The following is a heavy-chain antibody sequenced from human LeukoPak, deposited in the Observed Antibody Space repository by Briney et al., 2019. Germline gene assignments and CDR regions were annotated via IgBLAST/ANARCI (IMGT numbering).Heavy chain of an antibody. Sequence: GGSPRLSCAASRFTFSSYAMSWVRQAPGKGLEWVSAISGSGVSTFYADSVKGRVTISRDNFKSTLYLQMNSLRTEDTAVYYCAKAGSVYSGYYDYWGQGILVTVSS. J-gene: IGHJ4*02. D-gene: IGHD5-12*01. V-gene: IGHV3-23*01. CDR2: ISGSGVST. CDR1: RFTFSSYA. CDR3: AKAGSVYSGYYDY.